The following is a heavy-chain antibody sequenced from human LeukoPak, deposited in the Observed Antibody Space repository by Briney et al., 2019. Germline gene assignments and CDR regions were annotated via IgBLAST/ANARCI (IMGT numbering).Heavy chain of an antibody. CDR3: ARGRDGRVPAAIRGYYYYYMDV. J-gene: IGHJ6*03. CDR2: INHSGST. D-gene: IGHD2-2*01. CDR1: GGSFSGYY. V-gene: IGHV4-34*01. Sequence: SETLSLTCAVYGGSFSGYYWSWIRQPPGKGLEWIGEINHSGSTNYNPSLKSRVTISVDTSKNQFSLKLSSVTAADTAVYYCARGRDGRVPAAIRGYYYYYMDVWGKGTTVTASS.